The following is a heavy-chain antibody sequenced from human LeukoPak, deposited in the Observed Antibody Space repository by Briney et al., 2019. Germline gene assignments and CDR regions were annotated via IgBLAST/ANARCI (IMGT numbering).Heavy chain of an antibody. CDR1: GFTFSSYS. Sequence: GGSLRLPCAASGFTFSSYSMNWVRQAPRKGLERVSSISSSSSYIYYSDSVKGRFTISRDNAKNSLYLQMSSLRAEDTAVYYCASIPELGIEIYWGQGTLVTVSS. CDR2: ISSSSSYI. J-gene: IGHJ4*02. D-gene: IGHD7-27*01. CDR3: ASIPELGIEIY. V-gene: IGHV3-21*01.